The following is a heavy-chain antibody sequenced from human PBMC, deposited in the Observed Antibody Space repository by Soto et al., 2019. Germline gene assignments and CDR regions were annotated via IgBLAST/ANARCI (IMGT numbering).Heavy chain of an antibody. CDR3: AHRPGAYCPTGLCHSDYSDY. Sequence: QITLKESGPTLVKPTQTLTLTCTFSGFSLTTSGVGVGWIRQPPAKALEWLALIYWDDDKRYYPSLKSRLTITKDTSQNPLVLTMTNMHPLHTATYYFAHRPGAYCPTGLCHSDYSDYLAQGTLVTFSS. J-gene: IGHJ4*02. V-gene: IGHV2-5*02. CDR2: IYWDDDK. CDR1: GFSLTTSGVG. D-gene: IGHD2-8*01.